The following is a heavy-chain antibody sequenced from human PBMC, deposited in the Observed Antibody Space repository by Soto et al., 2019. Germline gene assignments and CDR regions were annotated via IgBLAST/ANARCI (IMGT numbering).Heavy chain of an antibody. J-gene: IGHJ4*02. CDR2: IYHSGDT. CDR1: GAYVNTGGYY. D-gene: IGHD1-1*01. Sequence: QVQLQESGPGLVKPSQTLSLTCTVSGAYVNTGGYYWSWVRQYPGKGLEWIGYIYHSGDTYYNPSLKSRLTISVDTSKNHFSLSLISVTVADTAVYYCARAPGNERLDYWGQGTLVIVSS. CDR3: ARAPGNERLDY. V-gene: IGHV4-31*03.